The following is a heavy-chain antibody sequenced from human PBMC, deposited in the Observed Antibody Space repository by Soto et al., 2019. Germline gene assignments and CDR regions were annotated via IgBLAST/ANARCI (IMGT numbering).Heavy chain of an antibody. CDR2: MNPNSGNT. CDR1: GYTFTSYD. D-gene: IGHD6-6*01. J-gene: IGHJ4*02. Sequence: RASVKVSCKASGYTFTSYDINWVRQATGQGLEWMGWMNPNSGNTGYAQKFQGRVTMTRNTSISTAYMELSSLRSEDTAVYYCARGVARSKQLAHYWGQGTLVTVSS. V-gene: IGHV1-8*01. CDR3: ARGVARSKQLAHY.